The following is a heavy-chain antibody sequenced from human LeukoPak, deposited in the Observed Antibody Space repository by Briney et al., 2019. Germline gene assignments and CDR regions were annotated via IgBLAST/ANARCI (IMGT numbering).Heavy chain of an antibody. V-gene: IGHV3-43*02. D-gene: IGHD3-22*01. CDR3: AKDGGCYDSSGSFDY. J-gene: IGHJ4*02. CDR2: ISGDGGST. CDR1: GFTFDDYA. Sequence: GGSLRLSCAASGFTFDDYAMHWVRQAPGKGLEWVSLISGDGGSTYYADSVKGRFTISRDNSKNSLYLQMNSLRTEDTALYYCAKDGGCYDSSGSFDYWGQGTLVTVSS.